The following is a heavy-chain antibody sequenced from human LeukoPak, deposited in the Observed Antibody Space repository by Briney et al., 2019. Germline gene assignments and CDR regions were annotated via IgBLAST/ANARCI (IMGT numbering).Heavy chain of an antibody. J-gene: IGHJ4*02. D-gene: IGHD1-1*01. CDR1: GGSFSGYY. CDR3: ARDPGTYFDY. V-gene: IGHV4-34*01. CDR2: INHSGST. Sequence: PSETLSLTCAVYGGSFSGYYWSWIRQPPGKGLEWIGEINHSGSTNYNPSLKSRVTISVDTSKNQFSLNLSSVTAADTAVYYCARDPGTYFDYWGQGTLVTVSS.